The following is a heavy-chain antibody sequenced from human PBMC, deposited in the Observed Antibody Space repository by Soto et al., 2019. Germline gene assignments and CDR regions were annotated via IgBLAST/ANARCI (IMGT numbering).Heavy chain of an antibody. J-gene: IGHJ5*02. V-gene: IGHV3-30*18. Sequence: GGSLRLSCEASGFSFSSHGMHWVRQAPGKGLEWLAVISYDGNNKYYADSVKGRFSISRDNYKNTLYLQMNSLRAEDTAVYYCAKDHLPTTITTPWFDPWGQGTLVT. D-gene: IGHD4-17*01. CDR1: GFSFSSHG. CDR2: ISYDGNNK. CDR3: AKDHLPTTITTPWFDP.